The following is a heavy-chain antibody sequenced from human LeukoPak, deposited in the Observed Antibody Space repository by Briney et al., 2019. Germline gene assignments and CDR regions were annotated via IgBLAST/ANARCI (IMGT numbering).Heavy chain of an antibody. V-gene: IGHV4-34*01. D-gene: IGHD3-10*01. Sequence: SETLSLTCAVYGGSFSGYYWSWIRQPPGKGLEWIGEINHSGSTNYNPSLKSRVTISVDTSKNQFSLKLSSVTAADTAVYYCARHRRGKGNSDYWGQGTLVTVSS. CDR2: INHSGST. CDR1: GGSFSGYY. CDR3: ARHRRGKGNSDY. J-gene: IGHJ4*02.